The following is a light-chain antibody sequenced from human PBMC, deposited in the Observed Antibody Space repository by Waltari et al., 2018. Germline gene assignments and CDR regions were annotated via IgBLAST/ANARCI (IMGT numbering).Light chain of an antibody. Sequence: DIVLTQSPATLSLSPGERATLSGWASQSVSNYLAWYQQKPGQAPRLLIYDASNRATGIPARFSGSGSGTDFTLTISSLEPEDFAVYYCQQRSNWPPVWTFGQGTKVEIK. V-gene: IGKV3-11*01. CDR2: DAS. J-gene: IGKJ1*01. CDR1: QSVSNY. CDR3: QQRSNWPPVWT.